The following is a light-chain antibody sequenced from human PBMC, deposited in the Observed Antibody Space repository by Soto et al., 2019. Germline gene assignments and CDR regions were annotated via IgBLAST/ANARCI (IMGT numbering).Light chain of an antibody. CDR3: QKYNNWPRT. CDR1: QSVSSI. J-gene: IGKJ2*01. Sequence: EIVITQTPATLSVSPGERATLSCRASQSVSSILAWYQQKPGQAPRLLIYGASTRATGIPARFSGSGSGTEFTLTISSLQSEDFAVYYCQKYNNWPRTFGQGTKLEIK. V-gene: IGKV3-15*01. CDR2: GAS.